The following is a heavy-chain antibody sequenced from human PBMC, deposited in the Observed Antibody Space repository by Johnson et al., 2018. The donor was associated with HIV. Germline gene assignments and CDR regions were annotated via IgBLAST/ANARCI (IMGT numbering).Heavy chain of an antibody. D-gene: IGHD3-22*01. J-gene: IGHJ3*02. CDR3: ARQLGYYYDSSGYYAEPDDAFDI. V-gene: IGHV3-30-3*01. CDR2: ISYDGSNK. Sequence: QVQLVESGGGVVQPGRSLRLSCAASGFTFSSYAMHWVRQAPGKGLEWVAVISYDGSNKYYADSVKGRFTISRDNAKNSLYLQMNSLRAEDTAVYYCARQLGYYYDSSGYYAEPDDAFDIWGQGTMVTVSS. CDR1: GFTFSSYA.